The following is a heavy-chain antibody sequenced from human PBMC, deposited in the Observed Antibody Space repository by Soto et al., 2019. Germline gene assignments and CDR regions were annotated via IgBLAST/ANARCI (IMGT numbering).Heavy chain of an antibody. CDR1: CYTFTSYG. V-gene: IGHV1-18*01. Sequence: CKASCYTFTSYGISWVRQAPGQGLEWMGWISAYNGNTNYAQKLQGRVTMTTDTSTSTAYMELRSLRAEDTAVYYCAKDERVFLYYYYGMDVWGQGTTGTVSS. D-gene: IGHD2-15*01. CDR3: AKDERVFLYYYYGMDV. CDR2: ISAYNGNT. J-gene: IGHJ6*02.